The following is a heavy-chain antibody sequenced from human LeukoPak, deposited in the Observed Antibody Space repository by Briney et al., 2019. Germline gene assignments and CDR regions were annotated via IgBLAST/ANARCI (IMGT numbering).Heavy chain of an antibody. D-gene: IGHD5-12*01. J-gene: IGHJ4*02. CDR2: ISGSGGTT. Sequence: GGSLRLSXAASGFTFSNYAMSWVRQAPGKGLEWVSAISGSGGTTYYADSVKGRFTISRDNSKNTLYLQMNSLRAEDTAIYYCASLLWRGYTPFDYWGQGTLVTVSS. CDR1: GFTFSNYA. CDR3: ASLLWRGYTPFDY. V-gene: IGHV3-23*01.